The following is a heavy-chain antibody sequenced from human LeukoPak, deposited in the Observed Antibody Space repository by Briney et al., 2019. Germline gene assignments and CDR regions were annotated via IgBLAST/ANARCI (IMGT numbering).Heavy chain of an antibody. V-gene: IGHV4-59*01. Sequence: SETLSLTCAVYGGSFSGYYWSWIRQPPGKGLEWIGYIYYSGSTSYNPSLKSRVTISVDTSKNQFSLKLSSVTAADTAVYYCARSPFSGTIDYWGQGTLVTVSS. CDR1: GGSFSGYY. CDR2: IYYSGST. CDR3: ARSPFSGTIDY. D-gene: IGHD5-12*01. J-gene: IGHJ4*02.